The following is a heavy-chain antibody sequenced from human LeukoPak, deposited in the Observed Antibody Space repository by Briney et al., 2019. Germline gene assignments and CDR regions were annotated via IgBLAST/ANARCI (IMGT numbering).Heavy chain of an antibody. CDR2: ISYDGSNK. D-gene: IGHD3-22*01. CDR1: GFTFSSYA. CDR3: ARSLEDSSGFTYYYYYYMDV. Sequence: SGGSLRLSCAASGFTFSSYAMHWVRQAPGRGLEWVAVISYDGSNKYYADSVKGRFTISRDNSKNTLYLQMGSLRAEDMAVYYCARSLEDSSGFTYYYYYYMDVWGKGTTVTVSS. J-gene: IGHJ6*03. V-gene: IGHV3-30*14.